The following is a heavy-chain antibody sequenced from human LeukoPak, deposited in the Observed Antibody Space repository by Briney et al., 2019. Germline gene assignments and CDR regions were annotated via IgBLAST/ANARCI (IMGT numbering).Heavy chain of an antibody. D-gene: IGHD1-26*01. CDR2: IFHSGST. CDR1: SGSIFSSNW. J-gene: IGHJ4*02. CDR3: ARHSLWELLPTYFDY. Sequence: SETLSLTCAVSSGSIFSSNWWSWVRQPPGKGLEWIGQIFHSGSTSYSPSLKSRVTISVDKSKNQFSLKLSSVTAAVTAVYYCARHSLWELLPTYFDYWGQGTLVTVSS. V-gene: IGHV4-4*02.